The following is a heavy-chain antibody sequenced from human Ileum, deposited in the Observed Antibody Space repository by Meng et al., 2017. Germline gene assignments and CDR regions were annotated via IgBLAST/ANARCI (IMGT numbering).Heavy chain of an antibody. J-gene: IGHJ4*02. Sequence: QGEAEGAGPGLGKPWGALSLTCAVSGDSISSRDWWSWVRQPPGKGLEWIGEISQESGRTNYNPSLKSRVTISLDKSKNQFSLNLNSVTAADTAVYYCVRNEGYSLGDWGQGTLVTVSS. CDR2: ISQESGRT. CDR3: VRNEGYSLGD. CDR1: GDSISSRDW. D-gene: IGHD2-21*01. V-gene: IGHV4-4*02.